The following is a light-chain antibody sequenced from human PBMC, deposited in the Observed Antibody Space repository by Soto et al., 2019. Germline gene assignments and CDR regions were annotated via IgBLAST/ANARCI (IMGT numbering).Light chain of an antibody. CDR3: RTWYSRLSAVV. CDR1: SSNIGNNY. Sequence: QSALTQPPSVSAAPGQKVTISCSGSSSNIGNNYVSWYQQLPGTDPKLLIYDDNKRPSAIPDRLFDSKSGTSATLGITGLQTGDEADYYCRTWYSRLSAVVFGGGTKLTVL. CDR2: DDN. J-gene: IGLJ2*01. V-gene: IGLV1-51*01.